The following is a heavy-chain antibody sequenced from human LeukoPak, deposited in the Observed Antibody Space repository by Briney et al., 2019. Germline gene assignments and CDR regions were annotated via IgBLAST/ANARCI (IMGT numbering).Heavy chain of an antibody. CDR1: GFTFSSYS. CDR2: ISSSSSYI. Sequence: PGGSLRLSCAASGFTFSSYSMNWVRQAPGKGLEWVSSISSSSSYIYYADSVKGRFPISRDNAKNSLYLQMNSLRAEDTAVYYCARATYDILTGNNWFDPWGQGTLVTVSS. D-gene: IGHD3-9*01. V-gene: IGHV3-21*01. CDR3: ARATYDILTGNNWFDP. J-gene: IGHJ5*02.